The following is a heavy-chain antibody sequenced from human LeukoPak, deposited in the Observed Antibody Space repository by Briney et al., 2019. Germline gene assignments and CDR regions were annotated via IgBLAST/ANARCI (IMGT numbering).Heavy chain of an antibody. CDR3: AAESSPAPFYYYGMDV. D-gene: IGHD6-6*01. CDR2: IDVGSGNT. CDR1: GFTFTSSA. Sequence: GTSVKLSCTASGFTFTSSAMQRVRQARGPRLEWIGWIDVGSGNTNYAQTFQERVTITRDMSTSTAYMELSSLRSEDTAVYYCAAESSPAPFYYYGMDVWGQGTTVTVSS. V-gene: IGHV1-58*02. J-gene: IGHJ6*02.